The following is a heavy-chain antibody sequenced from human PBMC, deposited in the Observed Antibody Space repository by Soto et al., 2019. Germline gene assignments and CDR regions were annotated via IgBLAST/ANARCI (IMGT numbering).Heavy chain of an antibody. D-gene: IGHD6-13*01. CDR3: ARPYPRYSSSWYAFDI. CDR2: IDPSDSYT. Sequence: GESLKISCKGSGYSITSYWISWVRQMPGKGLEWMGRIDPSDSYTNYSPSFQGHVTISADKSISTAYLQWSSLKASDTAMYYCARPYPRYSSSWYAFDIWGQGTMVTVSS. V-gene: IGHV5-10-1*01. J-gene: IGHJ3*02. CDR1: GYSITSYW.